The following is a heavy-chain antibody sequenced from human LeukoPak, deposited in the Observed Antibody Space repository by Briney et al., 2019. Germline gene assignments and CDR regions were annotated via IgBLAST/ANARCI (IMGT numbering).Heavy chain of an antibody. D-gene: IGHD3-3*01. J-gene: IGHJ4*02. CDR1: GGSISSSSYY. V-gene: IGHV4-30-4*08. Sequence: SETLSLTCTVSGGSISSSSYYWSWIRQPPGKGLEWIGYIYYSGSTYYNPSLKSRVTISVDTSKNQFSLKLSSVTAADTAVYYCARAENFWSGSIDYWGQGTLVTVSS. CDR2: IYYSGST. CDR3: ARAENFWSGSIDY.